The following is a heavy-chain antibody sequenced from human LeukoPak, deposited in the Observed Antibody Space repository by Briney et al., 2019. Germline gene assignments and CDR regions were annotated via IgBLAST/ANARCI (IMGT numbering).Heavy chain of an antibody. CDR1: GGSISSSSYY. Sequence: SETLSLTCTVSGGSISSSSYYWGWIRQPPGKGLEWIGSIYYSGSTYYNPSLKSRVTISVDTSKNQFSLKLSSVTAADTAVYYCARVVGTGVATFAYDVFDIWGQGTMVTVSS. J-gene: IGHJ3*02. CDR2: IYYSGST. V-gene: IGHV4-39*07. CDR3: ARVVGTGVATFAYDVFDI. D-gene: IGHD5-12*01.